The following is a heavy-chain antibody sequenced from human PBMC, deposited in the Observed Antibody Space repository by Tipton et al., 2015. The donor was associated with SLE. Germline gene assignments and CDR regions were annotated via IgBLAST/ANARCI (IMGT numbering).Heavy chain of an antibody. Sequence: QVQLVQSGAEVKKPGSSVKVSRKASGGTFSSNAISWVRRAPGQGLEWMGRIIPILGIANYAQKFQGRVTITADKSTNTAYMELSSLTSEDTAVYYCARDLAIESTRHVYNPGIDYWGQGTLVTVSS. CDR3: ARDLAIESTRHVYNPGIDY. J-gene: IGHJ4*02. D-gene: IGHD5-24*01. V-gene: IGHV1-69*09. CDR1: GGTFSSNA. CDR2: IIPILGIA.